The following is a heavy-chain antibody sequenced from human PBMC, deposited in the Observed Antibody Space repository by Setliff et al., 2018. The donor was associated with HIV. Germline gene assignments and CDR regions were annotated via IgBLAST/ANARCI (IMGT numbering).Heavy chain of an antibody. D-gene: IGHD7-27*01. V-gene: IGHV1-2*02. J-gene: IGHJ6*03. CDR2: INPHNGGT. CDR1: GYTFMDYY. Sequence: ASVKVSCKASGYTFMDYYVHWVRQAPGQGLEWMGWINPHNGGTHYAQRFEGRVTMTRDTSIATGYMELRSLTSDDTAVYYCVRDRTQQNWGSRGYYYMDVWGKGTTVTVSS. CDR3: VRDRTQQNWGSRGYYYMDV.